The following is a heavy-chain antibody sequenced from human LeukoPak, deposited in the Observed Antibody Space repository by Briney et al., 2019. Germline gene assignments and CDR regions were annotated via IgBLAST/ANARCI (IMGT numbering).Heavy chain of an antibody. CDR1: GFTFSSYA. V-gene: IGHV3-23*01. CDR2: ISSNGGST. D-gene: IGHD1-26*01. J-gene: IGHJ3*02. CDR3: ARGGSYLSAFDI. Sequence: GGSLRLSCAASGFTFSSYAMSWVRQAPGKGLELVSAISSNGGSTSYANSVKGRFTISRDNSKNTLYLQMNSLRGEDTDVYYCARGGSYLSAFDIWGQGGMVTVSS.